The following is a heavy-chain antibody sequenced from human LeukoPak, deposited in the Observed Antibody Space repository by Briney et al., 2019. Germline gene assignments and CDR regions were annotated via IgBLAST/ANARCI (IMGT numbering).Heavy chain of an antibody. CDR2: IKQDGSEK. CDR1: GFTFSSYW. Sequence: GGSLRLSCAASGFTFSSYWMSWVRQAPGKGLEWVANIKQDGSEKYYVDSVKGRFTISRDNAKNSLYLQMNSLGAEDTAVYYCARRGLYGDYWIDYWGQGTLVTVSS. CDR3: ARRGLYGDYWIDY. D-gene: IGHD4-17*01. V-gene: IGHV3-7*03. J-gene: IGHJ4*02.